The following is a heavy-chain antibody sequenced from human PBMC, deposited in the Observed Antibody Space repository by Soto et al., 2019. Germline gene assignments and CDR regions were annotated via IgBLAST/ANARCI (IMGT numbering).Heavy chain of an antibody. CDR3: ARDRYYYGSGSYYGMDV. J-gene: IGHJ6*02. Sequence: ASVKVSCKASGYTFTSYYMHWVRQAPGQGLEWMGIINPSGGSTSYAQKFQGRVTMTGDTSTSTVYMELSSLRSEDTAVYYCARDRYYYGSGSYYGMDVWGQGTTVTVSS. D-gene: IGHD3-10*01. CDR2: INPSGGST. CDR1: GYTFTSYY. V-gene: IGHV1-46*01.